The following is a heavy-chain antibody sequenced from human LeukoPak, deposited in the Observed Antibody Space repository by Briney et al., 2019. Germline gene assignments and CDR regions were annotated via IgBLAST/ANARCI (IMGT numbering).Heavy chain of an antibody. V-gene: IGHV1-69*13. CDR1: GGTFSSYA. D-gene: IGHD3-22*01. Sequence: ASVTVSCTASGGTFSSYAISWVRQAPGQGLEWMGGIIPIFGTANYAQKFQGRVTITADESTSTAYMELSSLRSEDTAVYYCARVIDSSGYYLHYWGQGTLVTVSS. J-gene: IGHJ4*02. CDR3: ARVIDSSGYYLHY. CDR2: IIPIFGTA.